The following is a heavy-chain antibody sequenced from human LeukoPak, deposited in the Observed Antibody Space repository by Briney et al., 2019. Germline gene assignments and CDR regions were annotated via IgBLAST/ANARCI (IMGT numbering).Heavy chain of an antibody. CDR2: IWYDGSNK. CDR3: ARGMSAAQLDY. CDR1: GFTFSGYG. J-gene: IGHJ4*02. Sequence: GGCLRLSCAASGFTFSGYGMHWVRQAPGKGLEWVAVIWYDGSNKYYADSVKGRFTISRDNSKNTLYLQMNSLRAEDAAVYYCARGMSAAQLDYWGQGTLVTVSS. D-gene: IGHD1-1*01. V-gene: IGHV3-33*01.